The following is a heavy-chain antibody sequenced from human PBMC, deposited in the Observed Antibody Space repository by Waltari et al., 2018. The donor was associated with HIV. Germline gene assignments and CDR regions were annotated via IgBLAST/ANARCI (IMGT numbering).Heavy chain of an antibody. V-gene: IGHV4-34*01. Sequence: QVQLQQWGAGLLKPSETLSLTCAVYGGSFSGYYWSWIRQPPGKGRGWIGEINHSGSTNYNPSLKSRVTISVDTSKNQFSLKLSSVTAADTAVYYCARGGSTYYDFWSGYYGWYFDYWGQGTLVTVSS. CDR2: INHSGST. CDR1: GGSFSGYY. J-gene: IGHJ4*02. CDR3: ARGGSTYYDFWSGYYGWYFDY. D-gene: IGHD3-3*01.